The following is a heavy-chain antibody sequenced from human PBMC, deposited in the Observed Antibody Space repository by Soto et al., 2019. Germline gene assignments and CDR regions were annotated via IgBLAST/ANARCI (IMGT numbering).Heavy chain of an antibody. V-gene: IGHV3-30-3*01. CDR1: GFTFSSYA. D-gene: IGHD2-2*01. CDR2: ISYDGSNK. Sequence: PGGSLRLSCAASGFTFSSYAMHWVRQAPGKGLEWVAVISYDGSNKYYADSVKGRFTISRDNSKNTLYLQMNSLRAEDTAVYYCARDLVPAATRHSGVWFDPWGQGTLVTVS. J-gene: IGHJ5*02. CDR3: ARDLVPAATRHSGVWFDP.